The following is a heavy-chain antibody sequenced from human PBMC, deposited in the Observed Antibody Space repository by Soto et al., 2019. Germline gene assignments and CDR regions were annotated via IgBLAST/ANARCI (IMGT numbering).Heavy chain of an antibody. CDR3: ARHPGYYDILTGYTTYYFDY. J-gene: IGHJ4*02. Sequence: QVQLQESGPGLVKPSETLSLTCTVSGGSIGTYYWSWIRQPPGKGLEWIGYIYYRGNTDYNPSLKSRVPLSLDTPKNQLSLKLSSVTAADTAVYYCARHPGYYDILTGYTTYYFDYWGQGILVTVYS. CDR1: GGSIGTYY. V-gene: IGHV4-59*08. D-gene: IGHD3-9*01. CDR2: IYYRGNT.